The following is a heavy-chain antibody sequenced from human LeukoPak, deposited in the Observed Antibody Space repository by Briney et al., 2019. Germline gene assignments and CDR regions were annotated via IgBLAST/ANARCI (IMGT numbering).Heavy chain of an antibody. CDR2: INHSGST. CDR3: ARGDYGSGSFGY. D-gene: IGHD3-10*01. V-gene: IGHV4-34*01. CDR1: GGSFSGYY. Sequence: SETLSLTCAVYGGSFSGYYWSWIRQPPGKGLEWIGEINHSGSTNYSPSLKSRVTISVDTSKNQFPLKLSSVTAADTAVYYCARGDYGSGSFGYWGQGTLVTVSS. J-gene: IGHJ4*02.